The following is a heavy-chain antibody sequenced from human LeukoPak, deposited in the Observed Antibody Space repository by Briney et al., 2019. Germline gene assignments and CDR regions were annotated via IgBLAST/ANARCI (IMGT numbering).Heavy chain of an antibody. D-gene: IGHD3-22*01. V-gene: IGHV3-21*04. Sequence: GGSLRLSCAASGFTFSSYSMNWVRQAPGKGLEGVSSISSSSSYIYYADSVKGRFTISRDNAKSSLYLQMNSLRAEDTALYYCAKDSGDYYDSSGSEAAFDYWGQGTLVTVSS. CDR3: AKDSGDYYDSSGSEAAFDY. J-gene: IGHJ4*02. CDR1: GFTFSSYS. CDR2: ISSSSSYI.